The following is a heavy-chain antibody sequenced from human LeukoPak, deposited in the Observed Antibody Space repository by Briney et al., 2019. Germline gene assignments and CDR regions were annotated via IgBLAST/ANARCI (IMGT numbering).Heavy chain of an antibody. D-gene: IGHD2-2*01. J-gene: IGHJ4*02. V-gene: IGHV3-30*03. Sequence: GGSLRLSCAASGFTFSNYSMNWVRQAPGKGLEWVAVAYHDEWPGNSKYYVDSVKGRFTVSRDNSKNTLYLQMNSLRAEDTAVYYCARLFRVVVPAANTHFDYWGQGTLVTVSS. CDR2: AYHDEWPGNSK. CDR1: GFTFSNYS. CDR3: ARLFRVVVPAANTHFDY.